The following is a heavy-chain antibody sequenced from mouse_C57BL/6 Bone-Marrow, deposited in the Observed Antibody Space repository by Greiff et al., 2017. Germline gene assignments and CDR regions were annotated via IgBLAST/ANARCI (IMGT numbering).Heavy chain of an antibody. D-gene: IGHD5-2*01. J-gene: IGHJ4*01. CDR3: AGGIREYYAKDY. CDR1: GYSFTSYW. V-gene: IGHV1-64*01. Sequence: QVQLQQPGAELVKPGASVKLSCKASGYSFTSYWMNWVKQRPGQGLEWIGKIHPNSGGTNYNEKFKSKATLTVDKSSSTAYMQLSSLTSEDSAVYYCAGGIREYYAKDYWGQGTSVPVSS. CDR2: IHPNSGGT.